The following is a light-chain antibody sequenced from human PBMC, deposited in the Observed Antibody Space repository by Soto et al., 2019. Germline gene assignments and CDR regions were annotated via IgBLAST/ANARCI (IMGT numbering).Light chain of an antibody. Sequence: SYELTQPHTMSVSPGQTANITCSGDELGNKYVCWFQQKPGQSPALVIYQDTKRPSGIPERFSGSNSGNTATLTISGTQAMDEADYYCQAWDNNIVVFGGGTKVTVL. CDR1: ELGNKY. CDR2: QDT. V-gene: IGLV3-1*01. CDR3: QAWDNNIVV. J-gene: IGLJ3*02.